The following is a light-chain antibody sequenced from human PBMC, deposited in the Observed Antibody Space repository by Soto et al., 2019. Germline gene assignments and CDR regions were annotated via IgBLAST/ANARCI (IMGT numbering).Light chain of an antibody. CDR3: QQSFTTPFT. J-gene: IGKJ3*01. Sequence: DIQMTQSPSSLSASVGDRVTITCRASQSIDTYLNWFQQKPGKDPSLLIYAASGFQSGVPSRFSVSGSGTAFTLTISSLQPEDFATYYYQQSFTTPFTFGPGTKVD. CDR2: AAS. V-gene: IGKV1-39*01. CDR1: QSIDTY.